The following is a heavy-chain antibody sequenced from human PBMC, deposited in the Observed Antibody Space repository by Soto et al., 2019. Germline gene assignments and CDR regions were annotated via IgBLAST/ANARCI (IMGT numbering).Heavy chain of an antibody. CDR1: GFTFSSYA. CDR2: ISGSGGST. V-gene: IGHV3-23*01. CDR3: ANYDSSGYYGNY. D-gene: IGHD3-22*01. Sequence: PGGSLRLSCAASGFTFSSYAMSRVRQAPGKGLEWVSAISGSGGSTYYADSVKGRFTISRDNSKNTLYLQMNSLRAEDTAVYYCANYDSSGYYGNYWGQGTLVTVSS. J-gene: IGHJ4*02.